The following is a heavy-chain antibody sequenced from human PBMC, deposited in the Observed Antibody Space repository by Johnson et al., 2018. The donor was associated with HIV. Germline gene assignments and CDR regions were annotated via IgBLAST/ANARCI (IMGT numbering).Heavy chain of an antibody. D-gene: IGHD2-21*02. CDR1: GITFSRYG. J-gene: IGHJ3*02. CDR3: ARDAEEYCGGDCYLWGLGAFDI. CDR2: ISYDGSNK. V-gene: IGHV3-30*03. Sequence: QVQLVESGGGVVQPGRSLRLSCAAFGITFSRYGMHWVRQAPGMGLEWVAVISYDGSNKYYADSVKGRFTISRDNSKNTLYLQMSSLRDEDTAVYYCARDAEEYCGGDCYLWGLGAFDIWGQGTMVTVSS.